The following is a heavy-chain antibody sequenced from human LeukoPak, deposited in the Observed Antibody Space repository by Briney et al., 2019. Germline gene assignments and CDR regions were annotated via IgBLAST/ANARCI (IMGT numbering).Heavy chain of an antibody. Sequence: PGRSLRLSCVASGFTFSSHGMHWVRQAPGKGLEWVAVIWYDGSEKYYADSVKGRFIISRDNSKNMVYLQMNSLRADDTAVYYCARWGNNKILDYWGQGTLVTVSS. J-gene: IGHJ4*02. V-gene: IGHV3-33*01. CDR2: IWYDGSEK. CDR3: ARWGNNKILDY. CDR1: GFTFSSHG. D-gene: IGHD7-27*01.